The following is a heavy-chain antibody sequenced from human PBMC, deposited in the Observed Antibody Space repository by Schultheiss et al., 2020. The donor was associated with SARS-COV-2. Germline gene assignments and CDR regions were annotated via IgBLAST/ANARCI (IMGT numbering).Heavy chain of an antibody. CDR1: GFSFSNYG. V-gene: IGHV3-NL1*01. J-gene: IGHJ6*02. D-gene: IGHD1-26*01. CDR2: IFAGGTT. Sequence: GESLKISCAASGFSFSNYGMHWVRQAPGKGLEWVAVIFAGGTTHYADSVKGRFILSRDSSTNSLYLQMTSLRVEDTAVYYCASWPSRERGSARDYYYYYGLDVWGQGTTVTVSS. CDR3: ASWPSRERGSARDYYYYYGLDV.